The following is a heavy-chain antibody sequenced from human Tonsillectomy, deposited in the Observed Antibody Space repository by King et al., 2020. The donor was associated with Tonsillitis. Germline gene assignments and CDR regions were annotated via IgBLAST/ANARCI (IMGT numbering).Heavy chain of an antibody. CDR1: GFTFSTYT. CDR2: ISSSSSYI. V-gene: IGHV3-21*01. CDR3: TRREQWLGSYYGMDV. Sequence: VQLVESGGGLVKPGGSLRVSCAASGFTFSTYTMNWVRKAPGKGLEWVSSISSSSSYIYYADSVKGRFTISRDNAKNSLYLQMNSLRAEDTAVYYCTRREQWLGSYYGMDVWGQGTTVTVSS. D-gene: IGHD6-19*01. J-gene: IGHJ6*02.